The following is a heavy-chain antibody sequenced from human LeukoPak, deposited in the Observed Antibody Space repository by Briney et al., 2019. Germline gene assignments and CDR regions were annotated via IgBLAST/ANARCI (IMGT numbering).Heavy chain of an antibody. J-gene: IGHJ3*02. D-gene: IGHD6-13*01. V-gene: IGHV3-7*01. Sequence: GGSLRLSCAASGFTFSSYWMSWVRQAPGKGLEWVANIKQDGSEKYYVDSVKGRFTISRDNAKNSLHLQMNSLRAEDTAVYYCAREYSSSSGDAFDIWGQGTMVTVSS. CDR2: IKQDGSEK. CDR1: GFTFSSYW. CDR3: AREYSSSSGDAFDI.